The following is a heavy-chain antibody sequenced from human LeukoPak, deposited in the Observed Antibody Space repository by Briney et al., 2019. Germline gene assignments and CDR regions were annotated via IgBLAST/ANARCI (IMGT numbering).Heavy chain of an antibody. D-gene: IGHD1-14*01. CDR1: GYTFTSYY. Sequence: SVKVSCKASGYTFTSYYMHWVRQAPGQGLEWMGGIIPIFGTANYAQKFQGRVTITADESTSTAYMELSSLRSEDTAVYYCARVPADRAFDIWGQGTMVTVSS. J-gene: IGHJ3*02. CDR2: IIPIFGTA. CDR3: ARVPADRAFDI. V-gene: IGHV1-69*13.